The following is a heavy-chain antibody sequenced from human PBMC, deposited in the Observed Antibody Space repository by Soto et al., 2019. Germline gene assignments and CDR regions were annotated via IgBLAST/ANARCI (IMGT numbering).Heavy chain of an antibody. V-gene: IGHV1-18*01. D-gene: IGHD3-22*01. CDR3: ARDLTEWYDSENYYGMDV. CDR1: GYTFTSYG. CDR2: ISAYNGNT. Sequence: GASVKVSCKASGYTFTSYGISWVRQAPGQGLEWMGWISAYNGNTNYAQKLQGRVTMTTDTSTSTAYMELRSLRSDDTAVYYCARDLTEWYDSENYYGMDVWGQGTTVTVSS. J-gene: IGHJ6*02.